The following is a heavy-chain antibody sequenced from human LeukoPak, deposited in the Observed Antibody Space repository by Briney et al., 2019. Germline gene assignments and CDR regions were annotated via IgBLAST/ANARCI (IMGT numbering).Heavy chain of an antibody. D-gene: IGHD5-12*01. CDR2: ISGSGGST. J-gene: IGHJ4*02. V-gene: IGHV3-23*01. CDR1: GFTFSSYA. CDR3: AKDLGYSGYAGDY. Sequence: GGSLRLSCVASGFTFSSYAMSWVRQAPGKGLEWVSAISGSGGSTYYADSVKGRFTISRDNSKNTLYLQMNSLRAEDTAVYYCAKDLGYSGYAGDYWGQGTLVTVSS.